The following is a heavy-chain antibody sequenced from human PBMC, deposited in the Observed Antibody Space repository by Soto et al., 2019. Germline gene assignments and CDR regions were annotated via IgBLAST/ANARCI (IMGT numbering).Heavy chain of an antibody. Sequence: QLHLVQSGAVVKKPGASVTVSCSASGYPVTAYYMHWVRQAPGRGLEWMGGINPATGAAKYTQTSRGRVNQTRDTSTSKVLRELCGRTSGATAAFCGARGGGVGVAGSAAFDMWGQGTLVTVSS. J-gene: IGHJ3*02. CDR1: GYPVTAYY. V-gene: IGHV1-2*02. CDR2: INPATGAA. D-gene: IGHD3-3*01. CDR3: ARGGGVGVAGSAAFDM.